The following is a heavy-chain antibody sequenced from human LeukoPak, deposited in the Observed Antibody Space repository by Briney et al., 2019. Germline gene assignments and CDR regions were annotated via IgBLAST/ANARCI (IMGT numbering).Heavy chain of an antibody. CDR2: IYYSGST. D-gene: IGHD2/OR15-2a*01. CDR3: ARGEYGLFDY. J-gene: IGHJ4*02. CDR1: GGSISGGSYY. Sequence: SQTLSPTCTVSGGSISGGSYYWSWIRQPPGKGLEWIGYIYYSGSTKYNLSLKSRVTISVDTSKNQLSLQLSSVTAADTAVYYCARGEYGLFDYWGQGTLVTVSS. V-gene: IGHV4-61*01.